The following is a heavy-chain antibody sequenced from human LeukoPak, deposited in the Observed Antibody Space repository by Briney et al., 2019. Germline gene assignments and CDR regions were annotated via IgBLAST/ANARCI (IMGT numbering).Heavy chain of an antibody. CDR1: GFTFSSYA. D-gene: IGHD5-24*01. J-gene: IGHJ4*02. V-gene: IGHV3-23*01. CDR3: ARSGVQRWLQFFDY. Sequence: GGSLRLSCAASGFTFSSYAMSWVRQAPGKGLEWVSAISGSGGSTYYADSVKGRFTISRDNSKNTLYLQMNSLRAEDTAVYYCARSGVQRWLQFFDYWGQGTLVTVSS. CDR2: ISGSGGST.